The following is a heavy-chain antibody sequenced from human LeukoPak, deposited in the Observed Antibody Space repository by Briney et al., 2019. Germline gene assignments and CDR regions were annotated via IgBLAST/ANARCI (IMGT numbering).Heavy chain of an antibody. J-gene: IGHJ4*02. V-gene: IGHV4-59*01. CDR1: GGSISSYS. CDR3: ARDGGSYPRYYSDY. D-gene: IGHD1-26*01. Sequence: SETLSLTCTVSGGSISSYSWSWIRQPPGKGLEWIEYIYYSGNTNYNPSLKSRVTISVDTSKNQFSLKLSSVTAADTAMYYCARDGGSYPRYYSDYWGQGTLVTVSS. CDR2: IYYSGNT.